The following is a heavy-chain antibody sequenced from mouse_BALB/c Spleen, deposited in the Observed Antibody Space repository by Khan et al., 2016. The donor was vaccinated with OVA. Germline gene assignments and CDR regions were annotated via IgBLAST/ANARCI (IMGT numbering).Heavy chain of an antibody. CDR1: GFSLTNYG. Sequence: QVQLQQSGPGLVQPSQSLSITCTVSGFSLTNYGVHWVRQSPGKGLEWLGMIWSGGSTDYNATFISRLSISKDNSKSQVFFKMNSMEGNDTARYYCARNRNGYFDYWGQGTTLTVSS. D-gene: IGHD1-1*02. CDR2: IWSGGST. CDR3: ARNRNGYFDY. V-gene: IGHV2-2*02. J-gene: IGHJ2*01.